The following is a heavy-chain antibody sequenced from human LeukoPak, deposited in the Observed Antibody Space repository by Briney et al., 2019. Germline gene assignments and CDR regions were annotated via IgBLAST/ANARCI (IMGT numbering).Heavy chain of an antibody. J-gene: IGHJ6*03. V-gene: IGHV1-3*01. Sequence: ASVKVSCKASGYTFTSYAMHWVRQAPGQRLEWMGWINAGNGNTKYSQKFQGRVTITADESTSTAYMELSSLRSEDTAVYYCARDLEVLFSGTTKARLYYMDVWGKGTTVTVS. D-gene: IGHD1-1*01. CDR2: INAGNGNT. CDR3: ARDLEVLFSGTTKARLYYMDV. CDR1: GYTFTSYA.